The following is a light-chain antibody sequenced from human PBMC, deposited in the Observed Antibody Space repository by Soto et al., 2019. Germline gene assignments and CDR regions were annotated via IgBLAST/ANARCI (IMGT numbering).Light chain of an antibody. CDR2: DVT. Sequence: QSALTQPASVSGSPGQSITISCTGTSSDVGRYKLVSWYQQHPGKAPKLMIYDVTNRPSGVSNRFSGSKSGNTASLTLSGLQLEDEADYDCCSYTTSTTLIFGGGTKLTVL. CDR1: SSDVGRYKL. CDR3: CSYTTSTTLI. V-gene: IGLV2-14*03. J-gene: IGLJ2*01.